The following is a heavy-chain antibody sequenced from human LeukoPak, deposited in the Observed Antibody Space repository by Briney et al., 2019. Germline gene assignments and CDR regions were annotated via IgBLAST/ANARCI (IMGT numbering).Heavy chain of an antibody. J-gene: IGHJ5*02. CDR3: AREGSGSYYNEGYNWFDP. CDR2: INTNTGNP. D-gene: IGHD3-10*01. Sequence: GASVKVSCKASGYTFTSYAMNWVRQAPGQGLEWMGWINTNTGNPTYAQGFTGRFVFSLDTSVSTAYLQIGSLKAEDTAVYYCAREGSGSYYNEGYNWFDPWGQGTLVTVSS. V-gene: IGHV7-4-1*01. CDR1: GYTFTSYA.